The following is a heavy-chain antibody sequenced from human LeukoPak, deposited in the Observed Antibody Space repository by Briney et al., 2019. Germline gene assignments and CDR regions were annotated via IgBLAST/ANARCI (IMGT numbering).Heavy chain of an antibody. CDR1: GFTFDDYA. Sequence: PGGSLRLSCAASGFTFDDYAMHWVRQAPGKGLEWVSGISWNSGSIGYADSVKGRFTISRDNAKNSLYLQMNSLRAEDTAVYYCAREGRRNDAFDIWGQGTMVTVSS. V-gene: IGHV3-9*01. J-gene: IGHJ3*02. CDR2: ISWNSGSI. CDR3: AREGRRNDAFDI.